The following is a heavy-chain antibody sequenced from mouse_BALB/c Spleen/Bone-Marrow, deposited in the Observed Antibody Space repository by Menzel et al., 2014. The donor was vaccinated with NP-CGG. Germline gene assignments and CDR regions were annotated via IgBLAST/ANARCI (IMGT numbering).Heavy chain of an antibody. Sequence: EVMLPESGAELVKPGASVKLSCTASGFNIKDTYMHWVKQRPEQGLEWIGRIDPANGNTKYDPKFQGKATITADTSSNTAYLQLSSLTSDDTAVYYCATMITHRYVDPLWAGIWVSVSS. D-gene: IGHD2-4*01. V-gene: IGHV14-3*02. CDR3: ATMITHRYVDP. J-gene: IGHJ1*01. CDR2: IDPANGNT. CDR1: GFNIKDTY.